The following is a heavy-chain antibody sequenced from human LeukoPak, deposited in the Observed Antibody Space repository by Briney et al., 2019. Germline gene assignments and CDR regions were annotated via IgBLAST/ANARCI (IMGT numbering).Heavy chain of an antibody. D-gene: IGHD2-21*01. V-gene: IGHV3-23*01. Sequence: GGSLRLSCAASGFTFSSYAIIWVRQAPGKGLEWVSAISGNGGTTLYADSVKGRFTISRDNSKSTVFLEMNSLRAEDTAIYYCAKDGGDCTATSCYYYGMDVWGQGTTVTVSS. J-gene: IGHJ6*02. CDR1: GFTFSSYA. CDR2: ISGNGGTT. CDR3: AKDGGDCTATSCYYYGMDV.